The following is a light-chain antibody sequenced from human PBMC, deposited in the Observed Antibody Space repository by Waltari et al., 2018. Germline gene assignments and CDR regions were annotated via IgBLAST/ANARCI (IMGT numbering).Light chain of an antibody. CDR2: KAN. Sequence: QTVVTQEPSLSVSPGGTVTLTCALSSGSLSSTSYASWYQQSPGQTPLHVCYKANIRSAGVPDRVSGSVLGNKAVLIITGAQAEDESTYYCLLYMGSGIWVFGGGTKLTVL. V-gene: IGLV8-61*01. CDR1: SGSLSSTSY. J-gene: IGLJ3*02. CDR3: LLYMGSGIWV.